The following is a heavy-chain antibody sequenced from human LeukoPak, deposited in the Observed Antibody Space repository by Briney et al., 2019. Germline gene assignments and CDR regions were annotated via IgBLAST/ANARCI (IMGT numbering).Heavy chain of an antibody. CDR3: ARSTYYDFWSGP. CDR2: INPSGGST. J-gene: IGHJ5*02. V-gene: IGHV1-46*03. D-gene: IGHD3-3*01. CDR1: GYTFTSYY. Sequence: GASVKVSCKASGYTFTSYYMHWVRQAPGQGLEWMGIINPSGGSTSYAQKFQGRVTMTRHTPTSTVYMELSSLRSEDTAVYYCARSTYYDFWSGPGGQGTLVTVSS.